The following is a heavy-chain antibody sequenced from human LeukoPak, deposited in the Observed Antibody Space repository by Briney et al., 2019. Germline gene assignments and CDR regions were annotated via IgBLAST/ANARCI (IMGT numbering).Heavy chain of an antibody. J-gene: IGHJ5*02. Sequence: SVKVSCKASGASFSNYAISWVRQAPGQGLEWMGGIVPVFGTAKYALKFQGRVSITADESTSTGYMELGSPSSEDTAVYYCARAGIASSQRWFDPWGQGTLVIVSS. CDR2: IVPVFGTA. D-gene: IGHD6-13*01. CDR3: ARAGIASSQRWFDP. V-gene: IGHV1-69*13. CDR1: GASFSNYA.